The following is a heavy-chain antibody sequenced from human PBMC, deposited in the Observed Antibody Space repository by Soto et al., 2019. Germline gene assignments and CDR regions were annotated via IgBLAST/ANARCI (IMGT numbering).Heavy chain of an antibody. CDR2: IWYDGSNK. CDR3: ATDLRATVTGYYFDS. Sequence: GGSLRLSCAASGFPFSSYCMHWVRQAPGKGLEWVAVIWYDGSNKYYADSVKGRFTISRDNSKKTLYLQMNSLRAEDTAVYYCATDLRATVTGYYFDSWGQGTLVTVSS. V-gene: IGHV3-33*01. D-gene: IGHD4-17*01. CDR1: GFPFSSYC. J-gene: IGHJ4*02.